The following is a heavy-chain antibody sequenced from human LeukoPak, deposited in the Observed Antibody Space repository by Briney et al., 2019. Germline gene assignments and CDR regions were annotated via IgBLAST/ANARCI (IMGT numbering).Heavy chain of an antibody. D-gene: IGHD4-17*01. V-gene: IGHV4-34*01. Sequence: PSETLSLTCAVYGGSFSGYYWSWIRQPPGKGLEWIGEINHSGSTNYNPSLKSRVTISVDTSKNQFSLKLSSVTAADTAVHYCARVGSGGLVLWGQGTLVTVSS. CDR3: ARVGSGGLVL. CDR1: GGSFSGYY. J-gene: IGHJ5*02. CDR2: INHSGST.